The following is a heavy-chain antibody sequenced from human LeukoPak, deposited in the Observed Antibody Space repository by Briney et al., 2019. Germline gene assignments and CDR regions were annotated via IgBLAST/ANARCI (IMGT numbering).Heavy chain of an antibody. CDR3: ARDTGIEYCSGGSCYSYDI. V-gene: IGHV1-8*03. Sequence: ASVKVSCKASGYTFTSYDINWVRQATGQGLEWMGWMNPNSGNTGYAQKFQGRVTITRNTSISTAYMELSRLRSDDTAVYYCARDTGIEYCSGGSCYSYDIWGQGTMVTVSS. CDR2: MNPNSGNT. CDR1: GYTFTSYD. J-gene: IGHJ3*02. D-gene: IGHD2-15*01.